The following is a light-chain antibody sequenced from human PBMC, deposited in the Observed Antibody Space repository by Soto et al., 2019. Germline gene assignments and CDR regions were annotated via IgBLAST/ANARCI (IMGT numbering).Light chain of an antibody. CDR2: KAS. CDR3: QQYNSYSAGP. Sequence: DIQMTQSPSTLSASEGDRVTITCRASQSISNWLAWYQQKPGKAPKVLIYKASSLESGVPSRFSCSGSGTEFTLTISSLQPDDFATYYCQQYNSYSAGPFGQGTKVEIK. CDR1: QSISNW. V-gene: IGKV1-5*03. J-gene: IGKJ1*01.